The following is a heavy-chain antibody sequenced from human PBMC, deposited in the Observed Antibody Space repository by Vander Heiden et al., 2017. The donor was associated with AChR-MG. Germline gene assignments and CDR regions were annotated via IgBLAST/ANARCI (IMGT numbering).Heavy chain of an antibody. CDR2: IDPNGGGI. V-gene: IGHV3-48*03. CDR3: VRGIWSGHHLSTARFDP. J-gene: IGHJ5*02. CDR1: GFTFSSYE. D-gene: IGHD3-3*01. Sequence: EAHLVESGGGLVQPGGSLRLSCVASGFTFSSYEMNWVRQAPGEGLEWVSYIDPNGGGIHYADSVEGRFTISRDNAINSVFLQMNSLRAEDTAIYYCVRGIWSGHHLSTARFDPWGQGTLVTVS.